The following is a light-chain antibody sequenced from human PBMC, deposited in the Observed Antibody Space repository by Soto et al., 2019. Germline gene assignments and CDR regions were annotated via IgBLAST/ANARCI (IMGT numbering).Light chain of an antibody. Sequence: FMLTQPHSVSESPGKTVTLSCTRSSDSIASNYVQWYQQRPGSAPTTVIYENNQRPSGVPDRFSGSIDSSSNSASLTISGLKTEDEADYYCQSYDGSNHWVFGGGTKLTVL. V-gene: IGLV6-57*03. J-gene: IGLJ3*02. CDR1: SDSIASNY. CDR2: ENN. CDR3: QSYDGSNHWV.